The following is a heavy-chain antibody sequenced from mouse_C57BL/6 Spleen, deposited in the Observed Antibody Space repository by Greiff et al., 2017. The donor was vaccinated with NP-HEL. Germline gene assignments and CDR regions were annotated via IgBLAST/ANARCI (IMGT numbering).Heavy chain of an antibody. D-gene: IGHD2-4*01. J-gene: IGHJ4*01. CDR2: ISSGSSTI. CDR1: GFTFSDYG. CDR3: ARTYYDYDDYAMDY. Sequence: EVKVVESGGGLVKPGGSLKLSCAASGFTFSDYGMHWVRQAPEKGLDWVAYISSGSSTIYYADTVKGRFTISRDNAKNTLFLQMTSLRSEDTAMYYCARTYYDYDDYAMDYWGQGTSVTVSS. V-gene: IGHV5-17*01.